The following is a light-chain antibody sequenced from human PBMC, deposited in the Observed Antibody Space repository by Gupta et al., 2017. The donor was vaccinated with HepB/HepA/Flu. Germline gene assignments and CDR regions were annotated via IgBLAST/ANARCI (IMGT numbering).Light chain of an antibody. V-gene: IGKV1-39*01. Sequence: DIQMTQSPSSLSASVGDRVTITCRASQSISTSLNWYQQKPGQAPKLLIYTTSRLQSGVPSRFSGSGSGTAFTLTISRLQPEDSATYYCQQTYSSPTFGQGTKVEIK. CDR1: QSISTS. CDR3: QQTYSSPT. J-gene: IGKJ1*01. CDR2: TTS.